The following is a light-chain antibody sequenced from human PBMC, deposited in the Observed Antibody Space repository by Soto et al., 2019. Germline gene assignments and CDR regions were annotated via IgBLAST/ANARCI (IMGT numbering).Light chain of an antibody. Sequence: DIVMTQSPATLSVSPGERATLSCRASQSVSSNLAWYQQKPGQAPRLLIYGASTRATGIPARFSGSGSETEFTLTISSLQSEDFAVYYCQQYNNWPPWTFGQGTKVDIK. CDR2: GAS. CDR1: QSVSSN. J-gene: IGKJ1*01. CDR3: QQYNNWPPWT. V-gene: IGKV3-15*01.